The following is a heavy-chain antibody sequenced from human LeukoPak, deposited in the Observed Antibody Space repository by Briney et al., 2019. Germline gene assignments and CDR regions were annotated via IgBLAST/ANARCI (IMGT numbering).Heavy chain of an antibody. CDR2: IIPILGIA. CDR3: ARDLRYSGYDQDYYGMDV. D-gene: IGHD5-12*01. V-gene: IGHV1-69*04. CDR1: GGTFSSYT. Sequence: SVKVSCKASGGTFSSYTISWVRQAPGQGLEWMGRIIPILGIANYAQKFQGRVTITADKSTSTAYMELSSLRSEDTAVYYCARDLRYSGYDQDYYGMDVWGQGTTVTVSS. J-gene: IGHJ6*02.